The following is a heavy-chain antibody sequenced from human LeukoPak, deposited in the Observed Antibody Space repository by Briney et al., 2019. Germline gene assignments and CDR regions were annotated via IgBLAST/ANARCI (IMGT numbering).Heavy chain of an antibody. CDR1: GFPFNNAW. CDR2: IKSRSDGGTT. Sequence: GGSLRLSCTASGFPFNNAWMSWVRQAPGKGLEWVGRIKSRSDGGTTDYAAPVKGRFTILRDDSRNTLYLQMNSLRTEDTASYYCTTLMDRGLGPCWGQGTQVTVSS. J-gene: IGHJ4*02. V-gene: IGHV3-15*01. CDR3: TTLMDRGLGPC. D-gene: IGHD3-10*01.